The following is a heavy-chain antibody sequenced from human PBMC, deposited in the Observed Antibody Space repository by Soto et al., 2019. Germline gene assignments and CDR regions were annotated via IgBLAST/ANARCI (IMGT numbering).Heavy chain of an antibody. J-gene: IGHJ4*02. Sequence: ASVKVSCKASGYTFTSYAMHWVRQAPGQRLEWMGWINAGNGNTKYSQKFQGRVTITRDTSASTAYMELSSLRSEDTAVYYCARDHFASGYCFDYWGQGTLVTVS. CDR3: ARDHFASGYCFDY. CDR2: INAGNGNT. CDR1: GYTFTSYA. V-gene: IGHV1-3*01. D-gene: IGHD3-22*01.